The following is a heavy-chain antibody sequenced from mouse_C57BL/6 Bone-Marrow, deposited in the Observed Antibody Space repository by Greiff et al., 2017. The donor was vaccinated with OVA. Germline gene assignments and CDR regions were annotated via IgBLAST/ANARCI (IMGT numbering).Heavy chain of an antibody. V-gene: IGHV5-6*01. CDR1: GFTFSSYG. D-gene: IGHD1-1*01. J-gene: IGHJ4*01. Sequence: EVQRVESGGDLVKPGGSLKLSCAASGFTFSSYGMSWVRQTPDKRLEWVATISSGGSYTYYPDSVKGRFTISRDNAKNTLYLQMSSLKSEDTAMYYCARQGYYGTHAMDYWGQGTSVTVSS. CDR3: ARQGYYGTHAMDY. CDR2: ISSGGSYT.